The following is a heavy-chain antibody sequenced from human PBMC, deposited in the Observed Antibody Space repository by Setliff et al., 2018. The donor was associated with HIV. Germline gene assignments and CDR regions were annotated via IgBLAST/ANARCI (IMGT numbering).Heavy chain of an antibody. CDR3: TKGRTYYDILTGRKTNDY. CDR1: GFTFTNAW. J-gene: IGHJ4*02. V-gene: IGHV3-15*01. D-gene: IGHD3-9*01. CDR2: IKSKTDGEST. Sequence: GGSLRLSCAASGFTFTNAWMSWVRQDPGKGLEWVGRIKSKTDGESTDYAAPVKGRFTISRDYSKNTLFLQMNSLKAEDTAMYYCTKGRTYYDILTGRKTNDYWGQGTLVTVS.